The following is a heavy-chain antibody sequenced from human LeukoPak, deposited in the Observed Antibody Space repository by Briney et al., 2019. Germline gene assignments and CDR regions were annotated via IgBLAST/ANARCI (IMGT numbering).Heavy chain of an antibody. V-gene: IGHV4-59*08. CDR2: IYYSGST. Sequence: SETLCLTCTVSGGSIRNYYWSWIRQPPGEGLEWIGYIYYSGSTNYNPSLKSRGTILIDTSKKQFSLNLTSVTAADTAVYYCARGGLGGITAYSNYLFDYWGQGTLVTVSS. J-gene: IGHJ4*02. CDR1: GGSIRNYY. D-gene: IGHD4-11*01. CDR3: ARGGLGGITAYSNYLFDY.